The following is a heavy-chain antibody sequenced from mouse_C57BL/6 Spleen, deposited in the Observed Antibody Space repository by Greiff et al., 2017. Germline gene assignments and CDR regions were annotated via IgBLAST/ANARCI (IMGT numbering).Heavy chain of an antibody. J-gene: IGHJ2*01. Sequence: VQLQQPGAELVKPGASVKLSCKASGYTFTSYWMQWVKQRPGQGLEWIGEIDPSDSYTNYNQKFKGKATLTVDTSSSTAYMQLSSLTSEDSAVYYCGKTGSRDYWGQGTTLTVSS. V-gene: IGHV1-50*01. CDR3: GKTGSRDY. D-gene: IGHD4-1*01. CDR2: IDPSDSYT. CDR1: GYTFTSYW.